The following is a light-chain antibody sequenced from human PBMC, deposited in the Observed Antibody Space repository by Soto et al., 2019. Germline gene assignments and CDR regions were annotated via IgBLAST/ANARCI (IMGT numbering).Light chain of an antibody. Sequence: EIVLTESPATLSLSPWERCTLSCRASQSVRNNYLAWYQQNPGQAPRLLIYGASNRATGIPDRFSGSGSGTDFTLTISRLEPEDFAVYYCQQYGSSGTFGQGTKVDIK. V-gene: IGKV3-20*01. CDR1: QSVRNNY. CDR3: QQYGSSGT. CDR2: GAS. J-gene: IGKJ1*01.